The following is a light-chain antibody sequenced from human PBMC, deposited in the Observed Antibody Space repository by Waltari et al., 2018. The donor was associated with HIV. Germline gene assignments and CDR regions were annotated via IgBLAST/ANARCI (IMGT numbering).Light chain of an antibody. CDR1: DSNIGRNY. J-gene: IGLJ3*02. CDR2: KNN. Sequence: QSVVTQPPSASGTPGQRVTISCSGRDSNIGRNYVSWYQDLPGTAPKLLIYKNNQRSSGGPDRFSGSKSDTSASLAISGLRSEDEADYYCASWDDNLNSWVFGGGTKLTVL. V-gene: IGLV1-47*01. CDR3: ASWDDNLNSWV.